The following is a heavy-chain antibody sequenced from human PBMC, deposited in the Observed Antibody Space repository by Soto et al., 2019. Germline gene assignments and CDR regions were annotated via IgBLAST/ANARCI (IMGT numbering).Heavy chain of an antibody. J-gene: IGHJ6*02. V-gene: IGHV3-74*01. D-gene: IGHD3-10*01. CDR2: INSDGSST. CDR1: GFTCSSYW. CDR3: ARDSWITMIRGDLHGGMEV. Sequence: PGGSLRLSCAASGFTCSSYWMHWVRQAAGKGLVWVSRINSDGSSTSYADSVRGRFTISRDNAKNTLYLQLNSLRAEDTAVYYCARDSWITMIRGDLHGGMEVWGQGTTVTVSS.